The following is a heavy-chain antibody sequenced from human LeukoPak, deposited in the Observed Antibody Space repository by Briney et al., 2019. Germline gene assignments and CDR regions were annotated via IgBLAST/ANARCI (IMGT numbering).Heavy chain of an antibody. CDR2: IIPILGIA. CDR3: ARRSDNWGYYYYGMDV. J-gene: IGHJ6*02. V-gene: IGHV1-69*04. CDR1: GGTFSSYA. D-gene: IGHD7-27*01. Sequence: GASVKVSCKASGGTFSSYAISWVRQAPGQGLEWMGRIIPILGIANYAQKFQGRVTITADKSTSTAYMELSSPRSEDTAVYYCARRSDNWGYYYYGMDVWGQGTLVTVSS.